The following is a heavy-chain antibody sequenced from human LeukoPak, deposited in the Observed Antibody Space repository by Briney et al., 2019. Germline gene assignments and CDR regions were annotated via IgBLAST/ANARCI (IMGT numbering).Heavy chain of an antibody. CDR2: FSNSGSV. Sequence: SETLSLTCTVSGGYIHTYFWTWIRQPAGKGLEWLGRFSNSGSVSYNPSLKSRVTISVDTSKNQFSLKLSSVTAADTAVYYCARGLGSMTTVTTLDYWGQGTLVTVSS. D-gene: IGHD4-17*01. CDR3: ARGLGSMTTVTTLDY. J-gene: IGHJ4*02. V-gene: IGHV4-4*07. CDR1: GGYIHTYF.